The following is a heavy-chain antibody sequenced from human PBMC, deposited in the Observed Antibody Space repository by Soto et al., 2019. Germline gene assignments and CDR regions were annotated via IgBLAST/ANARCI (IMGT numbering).Heavy chain of an antibody. J-gene: IGHJ4*02. CDR2: ISGSDDST. CDR1: GFTFSSYS. CDR3: AKRSSSSTFDY. D-gene: IGHD6-6*01. V-gene: IGHV3-23*01. Sequence: GESLKISCAASGFTFSSYSMNWVRQAPGKGLEWVSVISGSDDSTYYADSVKGRFTISRDNSKNTLYLQMNSLRAEDTAVYYCAKRSSSSTFDYWGQGTLVTVSS.